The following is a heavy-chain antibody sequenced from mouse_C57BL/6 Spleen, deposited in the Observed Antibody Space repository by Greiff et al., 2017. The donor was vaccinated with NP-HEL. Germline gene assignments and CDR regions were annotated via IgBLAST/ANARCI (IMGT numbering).Heavy chain of an antibody. V-gene: IGHV1-82*01. CDR1: GYAFSSSW. D-gene: IGHD2-4*01. Sequence: LVESGPELVKPGASVKISCKASGYAFSSSWMNWVKQRPGKGLEWIGRIYPGDGDTNYNGKFKGKATLTADKSSSTAYMQLSSLTSEDSAVYFCAYDYDEGAMDYWGQGTSVTVSS. J-gene: IGHJ4*01. CDR2: IYPGDGDT. CDR3: AYDYDEGAMDY.